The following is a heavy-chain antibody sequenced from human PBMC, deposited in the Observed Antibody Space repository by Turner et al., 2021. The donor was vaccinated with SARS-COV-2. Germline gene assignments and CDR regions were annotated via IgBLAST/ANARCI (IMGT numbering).Heavy chain of an antibody. CDR3: ARDPNSGASL. D-gene: IGHD2-15*01. CDR2: IKQDGSEK. V-gene: IGHV3-7*04. CDR1: GFSFSNW. J-gene: IGHJ4*02. Sequence: EEQLVEAGGGLVQPGGALRLSCTASGFSFSNWMHWVRQAPVKGLEWVANIKQDGSEKYFVDSVKGRFTISRDNAKNSLYLQMNGLRAEDTAVYYCARDPNSGASLWGQGILVTVSS.